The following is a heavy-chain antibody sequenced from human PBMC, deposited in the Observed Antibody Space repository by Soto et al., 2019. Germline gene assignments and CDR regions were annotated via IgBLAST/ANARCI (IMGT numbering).Heavy chain of an antibody. CDR3: TGEVASGY. J-gene: IGHJ4*02. D-gene: IGHD2-8*02. V-gene: IGHV3-30*03. CDR2: ISRDGGTK. CDR1: GFTVSTYG. Sequence: QVQLVESGGGVVQPGRSLRPSCAVSGFTVSTYGMHWVRQAPGKGVEWVAVISRDGGTKYYADSVKGRFTISRDNSRNILFLEMNSLRGDEMAVYYCTGEVASGYWGQGTLVTVSS.